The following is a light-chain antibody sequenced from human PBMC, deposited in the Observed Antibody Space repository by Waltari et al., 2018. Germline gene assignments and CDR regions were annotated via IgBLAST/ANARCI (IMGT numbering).Light chain of an antibody. CDR3: CSYAGSSTFDVV. CDR2: DVS. Sequence: QSALTQPASVSGSPGQSITISCTGTSSDVGGYHYVSRYQQHPGKAPKLMIYDVSKRPSGVSNRFSGSKSGNTASLTISGLQAEDEADYYCCSYAGSSTFDVVFGGGTKLTVL. J-gene: IGLJ2*01. V-gene: IGLV2-23*02. CDR1: SSDVGGYHY.